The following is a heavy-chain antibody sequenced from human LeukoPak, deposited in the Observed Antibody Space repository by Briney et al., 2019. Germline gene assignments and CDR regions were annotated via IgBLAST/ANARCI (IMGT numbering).Heavy chain of an antibody. Sequence: SETLSLTCTVSGYSISSGYYWGWIRQPPGKGLEWIGSIFHSGNTYYNPSLKSRVTISVDTSKNQFSLKLSSVTAADTAVYYCARAPRYYYYYMDVWGKGTTVTVSS. CDR1: GYSISSGYY. D-gene: IGHD3-9*01. CDR2: IFHSGNT. J-gene: IGHJ6*03. CDR3: ARAPRYYYYYMDV. V-gene: IGHV4-38-2*02.